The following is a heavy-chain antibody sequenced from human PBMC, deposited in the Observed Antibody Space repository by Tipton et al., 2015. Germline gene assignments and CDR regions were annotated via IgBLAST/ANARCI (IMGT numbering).Heavy chain of an antibody. V-gene: IGHV4-39*01. Sequence: TLSLTCTVSGDSISSDSYHWGWIRQPPGKGLEWIGSIFYLGGTLYNPSLKSRLNISIDTSKNRFFLKLHSVTAADTAVYYCARGTASDYWGQGILVTVSS. CDR2: IFYLGGT. J-gene: IGHJ4*02. CDR1: GDSISSDSYH. CDR3: ARGTASDY. D-gene: IGHD2-21*02.